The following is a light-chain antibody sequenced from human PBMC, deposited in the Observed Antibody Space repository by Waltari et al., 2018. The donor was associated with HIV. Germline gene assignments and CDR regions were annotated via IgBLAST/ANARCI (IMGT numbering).Light chain of an antibody. J-gene: IGLJ1*01. V-gene: IGLV1-44*01. Sequence: QSVLTQPPPASGPPGPRVTIPCSGRSPNIGTKTVSRYQQVPGTAPKLLIYNNNHRPSGVPDRFSGSKSGTSASLAISGLQSEDEADYYCAACDDSLNGYVFGTGTKVTVL. CDR2: NNN. CDR3: AACDDSLNGYV. CDR1: SPNIGTKT.